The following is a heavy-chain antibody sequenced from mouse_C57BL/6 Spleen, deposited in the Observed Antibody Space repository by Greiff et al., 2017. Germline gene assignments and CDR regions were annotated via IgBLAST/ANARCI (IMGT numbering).Heavy chain of an antibody. CDR2: IYPSDSET. CDR1: GYTFTSYW. D-gene: IGHD1-1*01. CDR3: ARLDGSFDY. V-gene: IGHV1-61*01. J-gene: IGHJ2*01. Sequence: VQLQQPGAELVRPGSSVTLSCKASGYTFTSYWMDWVKQRPGQGLEWIGNIYPSDSETHYNQKFKDKATLPVDKSSSTAYMQLSSLTSEDSAVYYCARLDGSFDYWGQGTTLTVSS.